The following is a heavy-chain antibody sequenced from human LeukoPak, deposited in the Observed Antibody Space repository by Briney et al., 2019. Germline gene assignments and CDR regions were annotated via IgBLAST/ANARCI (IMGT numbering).Heavy chain of an antibody. Sequence: PSETLSLTCTVSGGSISSGDYYWSWIRQPPGKGLEWIGYIYYSGSTYYNPSLKSRVTISVDTSKNQFSLKLSSVTAADTAVYYCARDLLNEGNHLDYWGQGTLVTVTS. J-gene: IGHJ4*02. CDR3: ARDLLNEGNHLDY. V-gene: IGHV4-30-4*01. D-gene: IGHD4-23*01. CDR2: IYYSGST. CDR1: GGSISSGDYY.